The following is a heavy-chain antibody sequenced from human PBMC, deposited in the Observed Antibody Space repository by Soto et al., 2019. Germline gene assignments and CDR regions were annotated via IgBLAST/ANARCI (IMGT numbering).Heavy chain of an antibody. CDR2: ISAYNGNT. J-gene: IGHJ5*02. CDR1: GYTFTNYG. D-gene: IGHD3-10*01. Sequence: GASVKVSWKASGYTFTNYGISWVRQAPGQGLEWMGWISAYNGNTKYAQKLQGRVTMTTDTSTSTAYMELRSLRSDDTAVYYCARGVGSGSYYNQYNWFDPWGQGTLVTVSS. V-gene: IGHV1-18*01. CDR3: ARGVGSGSYYNQYNWFDP.